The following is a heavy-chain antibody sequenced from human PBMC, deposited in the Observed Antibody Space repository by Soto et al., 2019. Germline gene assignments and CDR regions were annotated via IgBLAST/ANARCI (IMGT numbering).Heavy chain of an antibody. D-gene: IGHD2-2*01. V-gene: IGHV1-46*01. CDR2: INPSGGST. CDR3: ARDLDIVVVPAAKYYYYYGMDV. CDR1: GYTFTNYY. J-gene: IGHJ6*02. Sequence: ASVKVSCKASGYTFTNYYMHWVRQAPGQGLEWMGIINPSGGSTTYAQKFQGRVTMTRDTSTSTVYMELSSLRSEDTAVYYCARDLDIVVVPAAKYYYYYGMDVWGQGTTVTVSS.